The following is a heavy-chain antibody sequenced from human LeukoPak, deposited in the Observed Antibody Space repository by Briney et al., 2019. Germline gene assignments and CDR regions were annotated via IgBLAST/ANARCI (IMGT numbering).Heavy chain of an antibody. Sequence: PGGSLRLSCVASGFSFITYGIHWVRQAPGKGLEWVAFIRYDGSNRFYADSVRGRFTISRGNSKNTVYLQMNSLRAEDTAVYYCAKDRSMTTVTPFDNWGQGTLVAVSS. CDR3: AKDRSMTTVTPFDN. D-gene: IGHD4-17*01. CDR2: IRYDGSNR. J-gene: IGHJ4*02. V-gene: IGHV3-30*02. CDR1: GFSFITYG.